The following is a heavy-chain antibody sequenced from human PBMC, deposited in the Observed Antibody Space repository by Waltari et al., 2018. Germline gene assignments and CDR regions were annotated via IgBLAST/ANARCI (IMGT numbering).Heavy chain of an antibody. D-gene: IGHD3-10*02. Sequence: EAQLMESGGGLVQPGGSLRLSCEPPGFPFPGHWMTWVRRAPGKGLEWVANIKWDGSATWYAESLSGRFIISRDNARNYLFLQINSPTAEDTAIYYCARGSATYVRVWDLWGQGTSVTVSS. CDR3: ARGSATYVRVWDL. V-gene: IGHV3-7*03. J-gene: IGHJ5*02. CDR1: GFPFPGHW. CDR2: IKWDGSAT.